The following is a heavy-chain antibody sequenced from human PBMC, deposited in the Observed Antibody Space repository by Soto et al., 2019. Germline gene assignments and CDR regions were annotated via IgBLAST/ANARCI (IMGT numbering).Heavy chain of an antibody. Sequence: SETLSLTCAVSGGSISSSNWWSWVRQPPGKGLEWIGEIYHSGSTNYNPSLKSRVTISVDKSKNQFSLKLSSVTAADTAVYYCASCHSSTGITGTKRYFDYWGQGTLVT. CDR2: IYHSGST. V-gene: IGHV4-4*02. J-gene: IGHJ4*02. D-gene: IGHD1-7*01. CDR3: ASCHSSTGITGTKRYFDY. CDR1: GGSISSSNW.